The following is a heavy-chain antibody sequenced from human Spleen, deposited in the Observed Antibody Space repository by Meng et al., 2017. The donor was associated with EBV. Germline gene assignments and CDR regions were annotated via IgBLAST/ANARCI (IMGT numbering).Heavy chain of an antibody. CDR3: ARTYSSSIYYFDS. Sequence: QRQLQEAGPDLLSPSGPLSLICPVSGGSINSGNWWNWVRQPPGKGLEWIGEIYHSGSTNYNPSLESRVTISVDKSKNQFSLKLSSVTAADTAVYYCARTYSSSIYYFDSWGPGTLVTVSS. CDR2: IYHSGST. J-gene: IGHJ4*02. CDR1: GGSINSGNW. D-gene: IGHD6-13*01. V-gene: IGHV4-4*02.